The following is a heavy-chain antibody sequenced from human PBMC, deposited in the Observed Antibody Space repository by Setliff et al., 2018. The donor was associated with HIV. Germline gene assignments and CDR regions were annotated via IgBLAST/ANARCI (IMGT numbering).Heavy chain of an antibody. J-gene: IGHJ6*03. Sequence: ASETLSLTCTVSGGSISIGGYYWGWIRQHPGKGLEWIGYIYHNGSTYYNPSLKSRVIISVDTSKNQFSLKLSSVTAADTAVYYCARGGGSRAATSSYYYMDVWGKGTTVTVSS. D-gene: IGHD2-15*01. V-gene: IGHV4-31*03. CDR2: IYHNGST. CDR1: GGSISIGGYY. CDR3: ARGGGSRAATSSYYYMDV.